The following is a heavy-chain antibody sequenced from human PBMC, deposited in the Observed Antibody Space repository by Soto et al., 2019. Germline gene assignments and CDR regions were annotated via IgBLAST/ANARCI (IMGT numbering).Heavy chain of an antibody. CDR1: GFTFSSFA. J-gene: IGHJ4*02. D-gene: IGHD2-15*01. CDR2: ISSDVVNY. Sequence: QVQLVESGGGVVQPGSSLRLSCAASGFTFSSFAMHWVRQAPGKGLEWLAVISSDVVNYYYAESVKGRFTISRDNSKNTLYLQMTSLRNEDTAVYYCARGGAWTPEGLGYWGQGTLVTVSS. V-gene: IGHV3-30-3*01. CDR3: ARGGAWTPEGLGY.